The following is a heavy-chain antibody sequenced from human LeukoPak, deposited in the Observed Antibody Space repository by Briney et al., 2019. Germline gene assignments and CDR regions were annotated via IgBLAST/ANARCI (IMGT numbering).Heavy chain of an antibody. D-gene: IGHD6-6*01. Sequence: PGGSLRLSCAASGFTFSSYSMNWVRQAPGKGLEWVSSISSSSSYIYYADSVKGRFTISRDNAKNSLYLQMNSLRAEDTAVYYCARDRAGSSRNWFDPWGQGTLVTVSS. V-gene: IGHV3-21*01. CDR1: GFTFSSYS. J-gene: IGHJ5*02. CDR2: ISSSSSYI. CDR3: ARDRAGSSRNWFDP.